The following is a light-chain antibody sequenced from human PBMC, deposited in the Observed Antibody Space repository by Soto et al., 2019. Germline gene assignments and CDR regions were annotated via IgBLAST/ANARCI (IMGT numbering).Light chain of an antibody. CDR1: QSISIY. V-gene: IGKV1-39*01. Sequence: DIQMTQSPSSLSASVGDRVTITCRASQSISIYLNWYQLNPGKAPNLLMYGASYLKSGVPTRFSGSGSWTDFTRTISSLQPEYFAIYYCQQTYTTPEITFGQGTRLETK. CDR3: QQTYTTPEIT. J-gene: IGKJ5*01. CDR2: GAS.